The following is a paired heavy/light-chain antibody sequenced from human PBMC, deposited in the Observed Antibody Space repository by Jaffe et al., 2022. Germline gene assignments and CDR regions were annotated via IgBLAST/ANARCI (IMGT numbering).Heavy chain of an antibody. D-gene: IGHD3-9*01. CDR2: IFWDDDK. CDR3: AHRDWISLSFDY. CDR1: GFSLSTSGVG. V-gene: IGHV2-5*02. J-gene: IGHJ4*02. Sequence: QITLKESGPTLVKSTQTLTLTCTFSGFSLSTSGVGVGWIRQPPGKALEWLAIIFWDDDKRYSPSLKSRLTVAKDTSKNQVVLTMTNMDPVDTGTYFCAHRDWISLSFDYWGLGTRVAVSS.
Light chain of an antibody. Sequence: QSALTQPPSASGSPGQSVTISCTGTSSDIGNYNYISWYQHHPGKAPKLIIYAVAKRPSGVPDRFSGSKSGSTASLTVSGLQADDEADYYCSAYVGNNNFEWVFGGGTKLTVL. J-gene: IGLJ3*02. V-gene: IGLV2-8*01. CDR1: SSDIGNYNY. CDR3: SAYVGNNNFEWV. CDR2: AVA.